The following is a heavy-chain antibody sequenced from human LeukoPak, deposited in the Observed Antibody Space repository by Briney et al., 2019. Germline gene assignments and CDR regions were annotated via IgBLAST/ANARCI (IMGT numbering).Heavy chain of an antibody. V-gene: IGHV3-23*01. CDR1: GFTFSSYA. CDR2: ISGSGGST. J-gene: IGHJ6*02. CDR3: AKGLSVGRFGELLSRRYYYGMDV. D-gene: IGHD3-10*01. Sequence: GGSLRLSCAASGFTFSSYAMSWVRQAPGKGLEWVSAISGSGGSTYYADSVKGRFTISRDNSKNTLYLQMNSLRAEDTAVYYCAKGLSVGRFGELLSRRYYYGMDVWGQGTTVTVSS.